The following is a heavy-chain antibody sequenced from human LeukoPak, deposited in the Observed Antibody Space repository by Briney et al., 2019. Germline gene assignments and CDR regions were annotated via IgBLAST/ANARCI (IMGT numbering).Heavy chain of an antibody. CDR1: GFSVSSNY. D-gene: IGHD5-24*01. Sequence: GGSLRLSCAASGFSVSSNYMSWVRQAPGKGLEWVSVIYSGGSTNYADSVKGRFTISRDNSKNTLYLQMNSLRAEDTAVYYCARPDGYNYFDYWGQGTLVTVSS. CDR3: ARPDGYNYFDY. V-gene: IGHV3-53*05. J-gene: IGHJ4*02. CDR2: IYSGGST.